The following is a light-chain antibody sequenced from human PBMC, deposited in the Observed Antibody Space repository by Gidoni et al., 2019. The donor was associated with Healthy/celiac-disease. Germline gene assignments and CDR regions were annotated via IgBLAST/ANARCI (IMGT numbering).Light chain of an antibody. J-gene: IGLJ2*01. Sequence: QSVLTQPPPASGTPGQMVTIPCSGSSTNIGSNYVYWYQQLPGTAPTLLIYRNNQRPSGVPDRFSGSKSGTSASLAISGLRSEDEADYYCAAWDDSSVVFGGGTKLTVL. CDR1: STNIGSNY. V-gene: IGLV1-47*01. CDR3: AAWDDSSVV. CDR2: RNN.